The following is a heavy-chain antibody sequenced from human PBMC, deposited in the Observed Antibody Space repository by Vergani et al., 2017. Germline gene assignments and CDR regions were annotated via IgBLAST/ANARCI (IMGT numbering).Heavy chain of an antibody. CDR1: GFTFSSYG. CDR3: ARGGAFIRGSSGDWFDP. D-gene: IGHD6-19*01. Sequence: QVQLVESGGGVVQPGRSLRLSCAASGFTFSSYGMHWVRQAPGKGLEWVAVISYDGSNKYYADSVKGRFTISRDNSKNTLYLQMNSLRAEDTAVYYCARGGAFIRGSSGDWFDPWGQGTLVTVSS. V-gene: IGHV3-30*03. J-gene: IGHJ5*02. CDR2: ISYDGSNK.